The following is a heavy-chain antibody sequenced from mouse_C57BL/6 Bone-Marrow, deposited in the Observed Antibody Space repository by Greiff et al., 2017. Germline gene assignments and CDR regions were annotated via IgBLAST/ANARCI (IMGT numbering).Heavy chain of an antibody. CDR2: ISGGGGNT. V-gene: IGHV5-9*01. D-gene: IGHD2-1*01. Sequence: EVQVVESGGGLVKPGGSLKLSCAASGFTFSSYTMSWVRQTPEKRLEWVATISGGGGNTYYPDSVKGRFTISRDNAKNTLYLQMSSLRSEDTALYYCARHEVMADYWGQGTTLTVSS. CDR3: ARHEVMADY. CDR1: GFTFSSYT. J-gene: IGHJ2*01.